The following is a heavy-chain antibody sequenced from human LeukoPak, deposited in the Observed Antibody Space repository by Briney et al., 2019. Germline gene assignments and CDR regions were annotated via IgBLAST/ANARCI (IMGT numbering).Heavy chain of an antibody. J-gene: IGHJ5*02. CDR1: GASITNNSYY. D-gene: IGHD3-10*01. V-gene: IGHV4-39*01. CDR2: ISFTGSS. CDR3: AAINYYGSECHRLRLREWFLNENNRFDP. Sequence: SQTLSLTCSVSGASITNNSYYWGWIREPPGKGLEWIGSISFTGSSHFNLSPRSRVTISVDTSKNHFSLKLSSVTAADMAVFYCAAINYYGSECHRLRLREWFLNENNRFDPWGQGTLVTVSS.